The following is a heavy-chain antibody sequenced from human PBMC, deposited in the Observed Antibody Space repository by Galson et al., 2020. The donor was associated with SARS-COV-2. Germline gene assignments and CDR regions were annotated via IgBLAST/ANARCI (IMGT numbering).Heavy chain of an antibody. CDR2: ISASGGTT. D-gene: IGHD6-19*01. V-gene: IGHV3-23*01. Sequence: TGGSLRLSCAASGFIFSDYAMSWVRQAPRKGLEWVSGISASGGTTYYADSVKGRFIISRDNSKSTLYLQTSSLRVEDTAIYYCAKRGFTTGWHGVSWGQGTLVIVSS. J-gene: IGHJ5*02. CDR1: GFIFSDYA. CDR3: AKRGFTTGWHGVS.